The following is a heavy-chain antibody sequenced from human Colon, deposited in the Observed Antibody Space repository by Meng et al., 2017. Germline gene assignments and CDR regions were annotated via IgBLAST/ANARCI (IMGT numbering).Heavy chain of an antibody. CDR2: ISTYNGDT. CDR1: GYTFTTYG. V-gene: IGHV1-18*01. Sequence: ASVKVSCKASGYTFTTYGISWVRQAPGQGLEWMGWISTYNGDTKYAQKLEGRVTMTTDTSTSTAYMELRSLRSDDAAVYYCARGSSGWFMEYFQHWGQGTRVTGSS. D-gene: IGHD6-19*01. J-gene: IGHJ1*01. CDR3: ARGSSGWFMEYFQH.